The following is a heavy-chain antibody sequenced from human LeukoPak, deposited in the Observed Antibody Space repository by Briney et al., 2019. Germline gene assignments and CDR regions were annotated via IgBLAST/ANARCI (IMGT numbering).Heavy chain of an antibody. V-gene: IGHV3-20*04. CDR1: GFTFDDYG. Sequence: AGGSLRLSCAASGFTFDDYGMTWVRQAPGKGLEWVSGINWNGGSTGYADSVKGRFTISRDNAKNSLYLQMNNLTAADTAFYYCARAGYYGDDAFDLWGQGTRVTVSS. CDR3: ARAGYYGDDAFDL. CDR2: INWNGGST. J-gene: IGHJ3*01. D-gene: IGHD2/OR15-2a*01.